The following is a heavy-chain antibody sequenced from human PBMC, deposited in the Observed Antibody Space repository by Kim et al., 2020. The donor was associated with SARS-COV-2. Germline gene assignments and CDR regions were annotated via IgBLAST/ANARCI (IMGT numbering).Heavy chain of an antibody. D-gene: IGHD5-12*01. CDR3: ARDSPGTVDGYDSEPPFDY. Sequence: GGSLRLSCAASGFTFSSYSMNWVRQAPGKGLEWVSYISSSSSTIYYADSVKGRFTISRDNAKNSLYLQMNSLRAEDTAVYYCARDSPGTVDGYDSEPPFDYWGQGTLVTVSS. CDR2: ISSSSSTI. V-gene: IGHV3-48*04. J-gene: IGHJ4*02. CDR1: GFTFSSYS.